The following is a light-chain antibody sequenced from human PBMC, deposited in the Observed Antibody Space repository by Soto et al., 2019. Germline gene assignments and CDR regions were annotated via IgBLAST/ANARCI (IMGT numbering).Light chain of an antibody. V-gene: IGKV3-15*01. Sequence: IGLTQSPANLSVSPGERATLSCRASQSVSSNLAWYQQKPGQAPRLLIYGASTRATGIPARFSGSGSGTEFTLTISSLQAEDFAVYYCQQYNNWRITFGQGTRLPIK. CDR1: QSVSSN. CDR2: GAS. J-gene: IGKJ5*01. CDR3: QQYNNWRIT.